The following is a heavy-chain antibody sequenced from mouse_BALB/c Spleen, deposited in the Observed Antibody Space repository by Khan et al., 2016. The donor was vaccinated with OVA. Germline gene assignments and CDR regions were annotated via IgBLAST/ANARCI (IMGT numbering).Heavy chain of an antibody. CDR3: ARGGAAYYRNDGGAREY. Sequence: LVESGPELKKPGETVRISCKASGYTFTTAGIQWVQKMPGKGLKWIGWINTHSGVPKYAEDFKGRFAFSLEISVNTAYLQITNLNNEDTATYVSARGGAAYYRNDGGAREYWGQGTSVTVSS. CDR1: GYTFTTAG. J-gene: IGHJ4*01. D-gene: IGHD2-14*01. V-gene: IGHV9-4*02. CDR2: INTHSGVP.